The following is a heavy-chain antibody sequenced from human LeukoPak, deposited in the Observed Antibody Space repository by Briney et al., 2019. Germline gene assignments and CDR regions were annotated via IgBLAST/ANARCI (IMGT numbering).Heavy chain of an antibody. CDR1: GGTFSSYT. CDR2: IIPILGIA. J-gene: IGHJ4*02. CDR3: ARALGTGPFDY. Sequence: ASVKVSCKASGGTFSSYTISWVRQAPGQGLEWMGRIIPILGIANYAQKFQGRVTITADKSTSTAYMELSSLKSEDTAVYYCARALGTGPFDYWGQGTLVTVSS. D-gene: IGHD1-26*01. V-gene: IGHV1-69*02.